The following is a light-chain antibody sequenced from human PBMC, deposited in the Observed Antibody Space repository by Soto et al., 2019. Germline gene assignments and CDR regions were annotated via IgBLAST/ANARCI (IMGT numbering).Light chain of an antibody. CDR3: QQYDNSPWT. J-gene: IGKJ1*01. CDR1: QSVSSSF. Sequence: EIVLTQSPGTLSLSPGERATLSCRASQSVSSSFLAWYQQKPGQAPRLLIYGAATRATGIPDRFNGSGSGMYLTMNISRLEPEDFEVYYCQQYDNSPWTFGQGTKVDIK. V-gene: IGKV3-20*01. CDR2: GAA.